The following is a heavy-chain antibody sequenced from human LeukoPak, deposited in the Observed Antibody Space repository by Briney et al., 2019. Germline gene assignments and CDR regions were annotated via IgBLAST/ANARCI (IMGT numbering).Heavy chain of an antibody. CDR1: GFTFSSYA. D-gene: IGHD2-2*02. Sequence: GGSLRLSCAASGFTFSSYAMYWVRQAPGKGLEWVSGIFGSGGSTHYADSVKGRFTISRDNSKNTLYLQMNSLRAEDTAVYYCAREPATAIPRKMAVNSYFDYWGQGTLVTVSS. V-gene: IGHV3-23*01. CDR3: AREPATAIPRKMAVNSYFDY. J-gene: IGHJ4*02. CDR2: IFGSGGST.